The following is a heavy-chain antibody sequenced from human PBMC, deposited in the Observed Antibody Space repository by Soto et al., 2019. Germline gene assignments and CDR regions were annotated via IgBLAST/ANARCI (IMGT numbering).Heavy chain of an antibody. V-gene: IGHV1-18*01. CDR1: GYTFTSYG. Sequence: ASVKVSCKASGYTFTSYGISWVRQAPGQGLEWMGWISPYNGNTNYAQKLQGRVTMTEDTSTDTAYMELSSLRSEDTAVYYCATVVPAAKSRYYYYMDVWGKGTTVTVSS. J-gene: IGHJ6*03. CDR3: ATVVPAAKSRYYYYMDV. CDR2: ISPYNGNT. D-gene: IGHD2-2*01.